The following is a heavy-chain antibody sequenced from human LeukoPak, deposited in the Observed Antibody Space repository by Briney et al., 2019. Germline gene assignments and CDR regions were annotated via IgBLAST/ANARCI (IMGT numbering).Heavy chain of an antibody. V-gene: IGHV3-23*01. CDR3: AKYLTDTASYTH. D-gene: IGHD5-18*01. CDR1: GFTFSSYA. Sequence: GGSLRLSCAASGFTFSSYAMSWVRQAPGKGLEWVSAISGGGGSTYSADSVRGRFTISRDNSKNTLYLQMNSLRAEDTAVYYCAKYLTDTASYTHWGQGTLVTVSS. J-gene: IGHJ4*02. CDR2: ISGGGGST.